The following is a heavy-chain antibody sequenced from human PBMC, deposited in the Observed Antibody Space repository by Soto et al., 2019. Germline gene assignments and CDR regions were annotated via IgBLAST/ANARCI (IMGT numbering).Heavy chain of an antibody. CDR3: ARGHFRQQQLDGHWFDP. CDR2: IYYSGST. D-gene: IGHD6-13*01. J-gene: IGHJ5*02. V-gene: IGHV4-31*03. Sequence: PSETLSLTCTVSGGSISSGGYYWSWIRQHPGKGLEWIGYIYYSGSTYYNPSLKSRVTISVDTSKNQFSLKLSSVTAADTAVYYCARGHFRQQQLDGHWFDPWGQGTLVTVSS. CDR1: GGSISSGGYY.